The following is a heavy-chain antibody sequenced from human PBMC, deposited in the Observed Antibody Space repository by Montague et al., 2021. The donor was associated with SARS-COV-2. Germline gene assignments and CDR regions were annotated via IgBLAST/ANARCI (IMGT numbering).Heavy chain of an antibody. D-gene: IGHD3-3*01. CDR3: ATLPSCITIFGVGQGYYFDD. V-gene: IGHV4-39*01. Sequence: SETLSLTCTVSGASISSRSYYWGWIRQPPGKGLEWIGINYYSGSTYYNPTLKSRVTISVDTSKNQFFLKLSSATAADTSLYYCATLPSCITIFGVGQGYYFDDWGQGTLVTVSS. CDR2: NYYSGST. J-gene: IGHJ4*02. CDR1: GASISSRSYY.